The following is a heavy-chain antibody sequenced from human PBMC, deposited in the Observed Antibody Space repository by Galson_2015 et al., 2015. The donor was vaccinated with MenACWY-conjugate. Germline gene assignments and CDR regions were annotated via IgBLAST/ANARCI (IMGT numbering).Heavy chain of an antibody. CDR1: ELTVSSNC. J-gene: IGHJ6*02. Sequence: SLRISCAASELTVSSNCITWVRQAPGKGLEWVSAIYDDGRTNYADSVKGRFTISRDNSKNKVYLQMDSLRAEDTAVYYCARYCSSNSCSHGGGGMDVWGQGTTVTVSS. V-gene: IGHV3-53*01. CDR2: IYDDGRT. D-gene: IGHD2-2*01. CDR3: ARYCSSNSCSHGGGGMDV.